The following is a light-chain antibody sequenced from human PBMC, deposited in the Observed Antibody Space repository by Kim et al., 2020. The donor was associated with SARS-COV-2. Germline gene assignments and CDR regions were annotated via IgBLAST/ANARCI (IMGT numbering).Light chain of an antibody. Sequence: QTVRITCQGDSLRSYYASWYKQKPGQAPVLVIYGKNNRPSGIPDRFAGSSSGNTASLTITGAQAEDEADYYCNSRDSSGNHQKNWVFGGGTQLTVL. J-gene: IGLJ3*02. CDR2: GKN. CDR3: NSRDSSGNHQKNWV. V-gene: IGLV3-19*01. CDR1: SLRSYY.